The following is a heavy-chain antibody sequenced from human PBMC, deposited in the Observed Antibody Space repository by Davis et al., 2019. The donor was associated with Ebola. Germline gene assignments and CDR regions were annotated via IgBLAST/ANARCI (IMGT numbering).Heavy chain of an antibody. J-gene: IGHJ6*03. CDR1: GESFSGYY. Sequence: SETLSLTCAVYGESFSGYYWSWIRQPPGQGLEWIGEINHRGSTNYNPSLKSRVTISVDTSKNQFSLKLSSVTAADTAVYYCARGGLNYYYYMDVWGKGTTVTVSS. CDR2: INHRGST. D-gene: IGHD3-16*01. V-gene: IGHV4-34*01. CDR3: ARGGLNYYYYMDV.